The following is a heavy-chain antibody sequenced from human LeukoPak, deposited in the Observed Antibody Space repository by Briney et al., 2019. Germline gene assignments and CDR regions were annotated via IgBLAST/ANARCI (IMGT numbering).Heavy chain of an antibody. V-gene: IGHV3-21*01. Sequence: GGSLRLSCAASGFTFSSCSMNWVRQAPGKGLEWVSSISSSSSYIYYADSVKGRFTISRDNAKNSLYLQMNSLRAEDTAVYYCAREDRSSRWPYFDYWGQGTLVTVSS. CDR3: AREDRSSRWPYFDY. D-gene: IGHD6-13*01. CDR1: GFTFSSCS. J-gene: IGHJ4*02. CDR2: ISSSSSYI.